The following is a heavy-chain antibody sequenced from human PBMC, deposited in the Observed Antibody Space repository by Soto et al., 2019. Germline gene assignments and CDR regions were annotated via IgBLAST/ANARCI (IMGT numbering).Heavy chain of an antibody. J-gene: IGHJ5*02. Sequence: QAQLVQSGAEVKKPGASVKVSCKASGYRFTGYYTQWVRQAPGQGLEWMGWINPNSGATDYAHKFQGRVTMTRDTSISTAYLELSSLTSDDTAVYYCARVWAGDGGWFDPWGQGTLVTVSS. V-gene: IGHV1-2*02. D-gene: IGHD3-16*01. CDR2: INPNSGAT. CDR3: ARVWAGDGGWFDP. CDR1: GYRFTGYY.